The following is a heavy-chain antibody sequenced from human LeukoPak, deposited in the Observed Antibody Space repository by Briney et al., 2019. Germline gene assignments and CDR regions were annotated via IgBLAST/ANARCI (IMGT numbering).Heavy chain of an antibody. J-gene: IGHJ4*02. V-gene: IGHV3-11*01. Sequence: GGSLRLSCAASGFTFSDYYMSWIRQAPGKGLEWVSYISSSGSTIYYADSVKGRFTISRDNAKNSLYLQMNSLRAEDTAVYYCVRDRDAWFGELSSFDYRGQGTLVTVSS. CDR1: GFTFSDYY. D-gene: IGHD3-10*01. CDR2: ISSSGSTI. CDR3: VRDRDAWFGELSSFDY.